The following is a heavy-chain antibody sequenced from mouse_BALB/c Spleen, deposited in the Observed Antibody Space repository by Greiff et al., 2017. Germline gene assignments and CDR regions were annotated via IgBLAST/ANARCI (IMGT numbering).Heavy chain of an antibody. Sequence: QVQLQQSGPELVKPGASVKMSCKASGYTFTSYYIHWVKQRPGQGLEWIGWIYPGDGSTKYNEKFKGKTTLTADKSSSTAYMLLSSLTSEDSAIYFCARMRLYAMDYWGQGTSVTVSS. CDR2: IYPGDGST. V-gene: IGHV1S56*01. CDR3: ARMRLYAMDY. J-gene: IGHJ4*01. CDR1: GYTFTSYY.